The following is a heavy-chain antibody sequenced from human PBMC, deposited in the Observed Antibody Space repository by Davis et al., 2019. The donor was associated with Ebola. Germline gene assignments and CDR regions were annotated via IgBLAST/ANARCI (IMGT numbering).Heavy chain of an antibody. Sequence: HTGGSLRLSCAASGFTFSSYWMHWVRQAPGKGLVWVSRINSDGSTTSYADSVKGRLTISRDNAKNTLYLQMNSLRAEDTAVYYCGSLYSSGWLYHDAFDIWGQGTMVTVSS. CDR3: GSLYSSGWLYHDAFDI. D-gene: IGHD6-19*01. CDR2: INSDGSTT. J-gene: IGHJ3*02. V-gene: IGHV3-74*01. CDR1: GFTFSSYW.